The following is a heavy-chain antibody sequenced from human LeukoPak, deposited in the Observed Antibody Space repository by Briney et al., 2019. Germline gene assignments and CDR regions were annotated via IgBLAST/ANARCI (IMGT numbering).Heavy chain of an antibody. D-gene: IGHD5-12*01. CDR2: ISPDGSST. J-gene: IGHJ4*02. CDR3: ARDCGTSGCDF. CDR1: GFTLSDYW. V-gene: IGHV3-74*01. Sequence: PGGSLRLSCAASGFTLSDYWMHWVRHAPGKGLVWVSRISPDGSSTTNADSVKGRFTISRDSAKNMVYLQMNSLRVEDTAVYYCARDCGTSGCDFWGQGTLVTVSS.